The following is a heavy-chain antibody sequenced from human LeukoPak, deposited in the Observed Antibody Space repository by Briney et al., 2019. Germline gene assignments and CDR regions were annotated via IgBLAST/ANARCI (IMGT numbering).Heavy chain of an antibody. Sequence: PSETLSLTCTVSGGSISSGDYYWSWIRQPPGKGLEWIGYIYYSGSTYYNPSLKSRVTISVDTSKNQFSLKLSSVTAADTAVYYCARDRGAGIHWYFDLWGRGTLVTVSS. CDR1: GGSISSGDYY. CDR2: IYYSGST. V-gene: IGHV4-30-4*08. J-gene: IGHJ2*01. CDR3: ARDRGAGIHWYFDL. D-gene: IGHD6-19*01.